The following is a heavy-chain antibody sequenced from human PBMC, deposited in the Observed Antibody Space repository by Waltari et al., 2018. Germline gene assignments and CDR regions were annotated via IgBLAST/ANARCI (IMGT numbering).Heavy chain of an antibody. Sequence: QLQLQESGPGLVKPSETLSLTCTVSGCSISSSSYYWGWIRQPPGQGLEWIGSIYYSGGASYDLSLKGRVTISVDTSKNQFSLKLSSVTAADTAVYYCASGSSGWYWGAFDIWGQGTMVTVSS. CDR3: ASGSSGWYWGAFDI. CDR2: IYYSGGA. V-gene: IGHV4-39*07. CDR1: GCSISSSSYY. D-gene: IGHD6-19*01. J-gene: IGHJ3*02.